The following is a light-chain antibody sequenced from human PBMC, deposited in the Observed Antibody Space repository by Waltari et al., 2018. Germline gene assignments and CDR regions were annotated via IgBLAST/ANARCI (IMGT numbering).Light chain of an antibody. CDR2: DVS. CDR3: CSYAGSYTVV. J-gene: IGLJ2*01. CDR1: SSDVGGYNY. V-gene: IGLV2-11*01. Sequence: QSALTQPRSVSGSPGQSVTISSTGTSSDVGGYNYVSWYQQHPGKAPKLMIYDVSKRPSGVPDRFSGSKSGNTASLTISGLQAEDEADYYCCSYAGSYTVVFGGGTKVTVL.